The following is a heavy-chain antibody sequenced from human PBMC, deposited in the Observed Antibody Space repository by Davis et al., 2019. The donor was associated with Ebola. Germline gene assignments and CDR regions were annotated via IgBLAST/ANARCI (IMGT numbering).Heavy chain of an antibody. CDR2: IYSGGST. CDR1: GFTFSDYY. J-gene: IGHJ6*03. D-gene: IGHD5-12*01. CDR3: ASGYDSGYMDV. Sequence: PGGSLRLSCAASGFTFSDYYMSWVRQAPGKGLEWVSVIYSGGSTYYADSVKGRFTISRDNSKNTLYLQMNSLRAEDTAVYYCASGYDSGYMDVWGKGTTVTVSS. V-gene: IGHV3-53*01.